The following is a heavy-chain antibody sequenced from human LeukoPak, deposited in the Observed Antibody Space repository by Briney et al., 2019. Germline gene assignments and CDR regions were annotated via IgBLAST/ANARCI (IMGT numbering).Heavy chain of an antibody. V-gene: IGHV3-30-3*01. CDR3: ARDLDPQRQIVVALGY. CDR2: ISYDGSNK. J-gene: IGHJ4*02. D-gene: IGHD3-22*01. CDR1: GFTFSSYA. Sequence: GGSLRLSCAASGFTFSSYAMHWVRQAPGKGLEWVAVISYDGSNKYYADSVKGRFTIPRDNSKNTLYLQMNSLRAEDTAVYYCARDLDPQRQIVVALGYWGQGTLVTVSS.